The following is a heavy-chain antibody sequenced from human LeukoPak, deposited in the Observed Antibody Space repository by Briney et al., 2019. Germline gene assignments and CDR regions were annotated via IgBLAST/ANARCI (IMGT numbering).Heavy chain of an antibody. CDR2: IYPGDSDT. Sequence: GESLKISCKGSGYSFTSYWIGWVRQMPGKGLEWMGIIYPGDSDTRYSPSFQGQVTISADKSISTAYLQWSSLKASDTATYYCARLKQSGYYYYGMDVWGQGTTVTVSS. CDR1: GYSFTSYW. V-gene: IGHV5-51*01. J-gene: IGHJ6*02. CDR3: ARLKQSGYYYYGMDV. D-gene: IGHD4-11*01.